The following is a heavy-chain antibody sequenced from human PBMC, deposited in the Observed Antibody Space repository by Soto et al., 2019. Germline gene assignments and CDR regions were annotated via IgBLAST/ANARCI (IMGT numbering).Heavy chain of an antibody. CDR1: GFTFSTFTNAW. J-gene: IGHJ4*02. V-gene: IGHV3-15*01. Sequence: EVQLVESGGGLVEPGESLRLSCAGSGFTFSTFTNAWMSWVRQAPGKGLEWIGRIKSKKDGGTAAYGAPVKGRFTISRDASVNTLYLQMDSLKTEDTAIYYCTRGSSGGVDYWCQGALFTVSS. CDR2: IKSKKDGGTA. CDR3: TRGSSGGVDY. D-gene: IGHD2-15*01.